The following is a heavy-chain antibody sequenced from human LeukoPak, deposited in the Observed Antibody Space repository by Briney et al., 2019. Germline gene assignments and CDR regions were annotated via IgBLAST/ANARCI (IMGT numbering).Heavy chain of an antibody. CDR2: ILPSFNSA. CDR3: ARDVVPGRSPRYFDY. J-gene: IGHJ4*02. CDR1: GYTFDTYA. Sequence: ASVKVSCKTAGYTFDTYAITWVRQAPGQGLEWMGGILPSFNSADYAPKFQGRLTISRDRSTSTAYMELRSLSSEDTAVYYCARDVVPGRSPRYFDYWSQGTLVTVSS. V-gene: IGHV1-69*05. D-gene: IGHD2-21*01.